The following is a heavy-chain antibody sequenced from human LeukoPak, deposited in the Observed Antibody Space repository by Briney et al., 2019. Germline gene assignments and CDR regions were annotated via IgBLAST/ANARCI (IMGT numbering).Heavy chain of an antibody. CDR1: GFTFTSYA. CDR2: ISGSGGST. J-gene: IGHJ4*02. D-gene: IGHD3-10*01. Sequence: GGSLRLSCVASGFTFTSYAMSWVRQAPGKGLEWVSAISGSGGSTYYADSVKGRFTISRDNSKNTLYLQMNSLRAEDTAVYYCAKGGVRGVIIAHFDYWGQGTLVTVSS. CDR3: AKGGVRGVIIAHFDY. V-gene: IGHV3-23*01.